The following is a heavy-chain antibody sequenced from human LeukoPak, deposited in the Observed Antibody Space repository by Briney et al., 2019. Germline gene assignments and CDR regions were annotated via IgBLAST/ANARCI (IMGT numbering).Heavy chain of an antibody. J-gene: IGHJ3*02. Sequence: SETLSLTCAVSGGSISSSNWWSWVRQPPGKGLEWIGEIYHSGSTNYNPSLKSRVTITVDKSKNQFSLKLSSVTAADTAVYYCARNPASGYGIPFAFDIWGQGTMVTVSS. CDR2: IYHSGST. D-gene: IGHD5-12*01. CDR1: GGSISSSNW. V-gene: IGHV4-4*02. CDR3: ARNPASGYGIPFAFDI.